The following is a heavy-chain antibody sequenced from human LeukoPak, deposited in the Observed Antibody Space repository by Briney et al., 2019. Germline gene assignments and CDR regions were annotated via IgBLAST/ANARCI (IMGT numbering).Heavy chain of an antibody. CDR1: GYTFTSYG. D-gene: IGHD6-6*01. CDR3: ARAQKIAAQRGSRGYYYYYMDV. V-gene: IGHV1-18*01. Sequence: GASVKVSCKASGYTFTSYGISWVRQAPGQGLEWMGWISAYNGNTNYAQKLQGRVTMTTDTSTSTVYMELRSLRSDDTAVYYCARAQKIAAQRGSRGYYYYYMDVWGKGTTVTVSS. J-gene: IGHJ6*03. CDR2: ISAYNGNT.